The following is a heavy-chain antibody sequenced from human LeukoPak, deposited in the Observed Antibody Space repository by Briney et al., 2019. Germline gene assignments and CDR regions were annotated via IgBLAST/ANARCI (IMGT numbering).Heavy chain of an antibody. D-gene: IGHD2-2*02. V-gene: IGHV3-21*01. CDR3: ARAVLSDIVVVPAAIQGANYYYMDV. J-gene: IGHJ6*03. CDR2: ISSSSSYI. Sequence: PGGSLRLSCAASGFTFSSYSMNWVRQAPGKGLEWVSSISSSSSYIYYADSVKGRFTISRDNAKNSLYLQMNSLRAEDTAVYYCARAVLSDIVVVPAAIQGANYYYMDVWGKGTTVTVSS. CDR1: GFTFSSYS.